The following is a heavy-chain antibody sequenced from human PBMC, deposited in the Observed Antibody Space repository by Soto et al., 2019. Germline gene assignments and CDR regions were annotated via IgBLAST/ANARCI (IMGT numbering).Heavy chain of an antibody. CDR1: GFTFSSYA. CDR2: ISYDGSNK. J-gene: IGHJ6*02. CDR3: AREWWAVERNYYYYGMDV. D-gene: IGHD2-15*01. V-gene: IGHV3-30-3*01. Sequence: QVQLVESGGGVVQPGRSLRLSCAASGFTFSSYAMHWVRQAPGKGLEWVAVISYDGSNKYYADSVKGRFTISRDNSKNTLYLQMNSLRAEDTAVYYCAREWWAVERNYYYYGMDVWGQGTTVTVSS.